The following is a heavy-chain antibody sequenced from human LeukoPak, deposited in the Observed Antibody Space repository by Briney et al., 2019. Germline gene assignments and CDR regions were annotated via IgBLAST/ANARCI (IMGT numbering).Heavy chain of an antibody. D-gene: IGHD2-15*01. Sequence: SETLSLTCTVSGGSISSYYWSWIRQPPGKGLEWIGYIYYSGSTNYNPSLKSRVTISVGTSKTRFSLKLSSVTAADTAVYYCARRVEYCSGGSCYPYFDYWGQGTLVTVSS. CDR2: IYYSGST. V-gene: IGHV4-59*08. CDR3: ARRVEYCSGGSCYPYFDY. CDR1: GGSISSYY. J-gene: IGHJ4*02.